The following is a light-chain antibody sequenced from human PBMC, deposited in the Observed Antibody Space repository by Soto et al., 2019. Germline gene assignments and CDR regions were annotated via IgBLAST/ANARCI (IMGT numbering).Light chain of an antibody. CDR2: EVS. Sequence: QSALTQPASVSGSPGQSITISCTGTSSDVGDYKYVSWYQQHPGKAPKLMIYEVSNRPSGVSNRFSGSKSGNTASLTISGLQAEDEADYYCSSYTSSNTLFGVGTKLTVL. V-gene: IGLV2-14*01. CDR3: SSYTSSNTL. CDR1: SSDVGDYKY. J-gene: IGLJ2*01.